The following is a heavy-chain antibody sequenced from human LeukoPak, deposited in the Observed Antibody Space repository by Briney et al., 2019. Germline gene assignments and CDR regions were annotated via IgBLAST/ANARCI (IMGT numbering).Heavy chain of an antibody. CDR3: ARDASYSSGWYPTYYYYYGMDV. V-gene: IGHV3-74*01. J-gene: IGHJ6*02. CDR2: NNSDGSST. Sequence: GGSLRLSCVASGFTFSSYWMHWVRQAPGKGLVWVSSNNSDGSSTSYADSVKGRSTISRDNAKNTLYLQMNSLRAEDTAVYYCARDASYSSGWYPTYYYYYGMDVWGQGTTVTVSS. D-gene: IGHD6-19*01. CDR1: GFTFSSYW.